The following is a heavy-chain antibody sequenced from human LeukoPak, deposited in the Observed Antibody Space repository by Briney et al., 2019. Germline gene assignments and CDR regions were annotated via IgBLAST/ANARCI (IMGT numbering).Heavy chain of an antibody. CDR1: GYTFTGYY. D-gene: IGHD6-19*01. CDR3: AGGGGGSGWYPHFDY. V-gene: IGHV1-2*02. CDR2: INPNSGGT. Sequence: ASVKVSCKASGYTFTGYYIHWVRQAPGQGLEWMGWINPNSGGTNYAQKFQGRVTMTRDTSISTAYMELRSLRSDDTAVYYCAGGGGGSGWYPHFDYWGQGTLVTVSS. J-gene: IGHJ4*02.